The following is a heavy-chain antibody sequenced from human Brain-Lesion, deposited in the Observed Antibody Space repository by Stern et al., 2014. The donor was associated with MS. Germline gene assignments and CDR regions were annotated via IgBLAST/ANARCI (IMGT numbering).Heavy chain of an antibody. V-gene: IGHV4-61*02. CDR3: VRETGGYTYGDTDFFDF. D-gene: IGHD5-18*01. Sequence: QVQLVESGPGLVKPSQTPSLTCSVSGGSISSGSYYWNWIRQPAGKGLEWIGRIYASGSTNYSPSLKSRVFISGDTSKNQFSLKLSSVTAADAAMYYCVRETGGYTYGDTDFFDFWGQGTLVTVSS. CDR1: GGSISSGSYY. J-gene: IGHJ4*02. CDR2: IYASGST.